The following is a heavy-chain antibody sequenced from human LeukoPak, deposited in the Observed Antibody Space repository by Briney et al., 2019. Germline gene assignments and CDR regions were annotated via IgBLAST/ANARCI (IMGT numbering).Heavy chain of an antibody. CDR2: INSDGSST. J-gene: IGHJ3*02. V-gene: IGHV3-74*01. D-gene: IGHD3-22*01. CDR3: ARGSTYYYDSSGYSAFDI. Sequence: GGSLRLSCAASGFTFSSYSMNWVRQAPGKGLEWVSRINSDGSSTSYADSVKGRFTISRDNAKNTLYLQMNSLRAEDSAVYFCARGSTYYYDSSGYSAFDIWGQGTMVTVSS. CDR1: GFTFSSYS.